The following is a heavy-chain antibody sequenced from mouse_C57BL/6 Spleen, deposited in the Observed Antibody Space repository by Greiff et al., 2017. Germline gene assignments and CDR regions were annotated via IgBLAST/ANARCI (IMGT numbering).Heavy chain of an antibody. J-gene: IGHJ2*01. V-gene: IGHV5-6*01. D-gene: IGHD2-4*01. CDR1: GFTFSSYG. CDR2: ISSGGSYT. CDR3: ASLITTPYYFDY. Sequence: EVKLVESGGDLVKPGGSLKLSCAASGFTFSSYGMSWVRQTPDTRLEWVATISSGGSYTYYTDSVKGRFTISRDKAKTPLYLQMSSLKSEDTAIYYCASLITTPYYFDYWGQGTTLTVSS.